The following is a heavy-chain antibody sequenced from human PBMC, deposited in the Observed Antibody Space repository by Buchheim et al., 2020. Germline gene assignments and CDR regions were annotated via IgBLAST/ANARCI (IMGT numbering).Heavy chain of an antibody. J-gene: IGHJ4*02. CDR3: ARGQGDGSYGNYFDY. D-gene: IGHD6-19*01. CDR2: MSYDGNNN. Sequence: QVQLVESGGGVVQPGRSLRLSCAASGFTFSSYGMHWVRQAPGKGLEWVAGMSYDGNNNFLGDSVKGRFTISRDKLQNTLYLQMNSLKSEDTAVYYCARGQGDGSYGNYFDYWGQGTL. CDR1: GFTFSSYG. V-gene: IGHV3-30*19.